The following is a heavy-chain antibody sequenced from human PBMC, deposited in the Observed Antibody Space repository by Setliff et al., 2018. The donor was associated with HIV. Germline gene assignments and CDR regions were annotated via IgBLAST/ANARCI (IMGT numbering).Heavy chain of an antibody. Sequence: ASETLSLTCSVSGDSISGYYWSWIRQPAGKGLEWIGRMHTSGNTNHNPSLKSRVTMSVDTSKNQFSLRLSSVTAADTAVYYCARDQKGYSYGYFDSWGQGTLVTVSS. CDR3: ARDQKGYSYGYFDS. V-gene: IGHV4-4*07. J-gene: IGHJ4*02. CDR2: MHTSGNT. D-gene: IGHD5-18*01. CDR1: GDSISGYY.